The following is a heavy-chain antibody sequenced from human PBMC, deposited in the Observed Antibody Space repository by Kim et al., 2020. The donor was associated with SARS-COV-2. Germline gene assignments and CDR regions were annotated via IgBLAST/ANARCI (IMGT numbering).Heavy chain of an antibody. Sequence: GGSLRLSCAASGFTFINYWMHWVRQAPGKGLVWVSRITGDGSTTSHADSVKGRFTISRDNAKNTLYLQMNSLRVEDTALYYCVRRYYDSSGYYYFDNWGQGTPVTVSS. CDR3: VRRYYDSSGYYYFDN. CDR2: ITGDGSTT. V-gene: IGHV3-74*01. J-gene: IGHJ4*02. D-gene: IGHD3-22*01. CDR1: GFTFINYW.